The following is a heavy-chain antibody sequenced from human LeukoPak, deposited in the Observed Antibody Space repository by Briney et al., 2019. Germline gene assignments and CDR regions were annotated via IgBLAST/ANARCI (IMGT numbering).Heavy chain of an antibody. CDR3: ARVDIVYYYMDV. J-gene: IGHJ6*03. D-gene: IGHD5-12*01. Sequence: GASVTVSCKASGGTFSSYAISWVRQAPGQGLEWMGGIIPIFGTANYAQKFQGRVTITTDESTSTAYMELSSLRSEDTAVYYCARVDIVYYYMDVWGKGTTVTVSS. CDR2: IIPIFGTA. V-gene: IGHV1-69*05. CDR1: GGTFSSYA.